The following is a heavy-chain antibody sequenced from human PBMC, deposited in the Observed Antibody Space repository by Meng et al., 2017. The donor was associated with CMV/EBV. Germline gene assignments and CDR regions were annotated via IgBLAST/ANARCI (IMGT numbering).Heavy chain of an antibody. CDR1: GGSISSGDYY. CDR3: ARLSGSGTTSTGYHYAFDS. Sequence: QGPLRRAAPALVQPSQTLSLTVSVSGGSISSGDYYWSWIRQPPGKGLEWIGYIYYSGTTYYNPSLESRVTISEDTSKNQFSLNLSSVTAADTAVYYCARLSGSGTTSTGYHYAFDSWGQGTLVTVSS. J-gene: IGHJ4*02. V-gene: IGHV4-30-4*08. CDR2: IYYSGTT. D-gene: IGHD3-22*01.